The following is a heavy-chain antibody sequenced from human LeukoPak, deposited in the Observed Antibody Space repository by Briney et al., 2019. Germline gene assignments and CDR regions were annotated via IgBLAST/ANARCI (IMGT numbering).Heavy chain of an antibody. CDR3: ARDVAAGTFDY. CDR1: GFTFSSHW. CDR2: IRSSSSYI. J-gene: IGHJ4*02. D-gene: IGHD6-13*01. Sequence: PGGSLRLSCAASGFTFSSHWMHWVRQAPGKGLVWVSSIRSSSSYIYYADSVKGRFTISRDHAKNSLYLQMNSLRAEDTAVYYCARDVAAGTFDYWGQGTLVTVSS. V-gene: IGHV3-21*01.